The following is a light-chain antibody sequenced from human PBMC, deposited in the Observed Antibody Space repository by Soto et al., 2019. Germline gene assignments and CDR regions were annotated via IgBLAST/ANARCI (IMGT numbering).Light chain of an antibody. CDR1: SSDVGGYNY. CDR3: SSYAGSNKSV. V-gene: IGLV2-8*01. J-gene: IGLJ1*01. CDR2: EVS. Sequence: ALTQPPSASGSPGQSVTISCTGTSSDVGGYNYVSWCQQHPGKAPKLMIYEVSKRPSGVPDRFSGSKSGNTASLTVSGLQPEDEADYYCSSYAGSNKSVFGTGTKVTVL.